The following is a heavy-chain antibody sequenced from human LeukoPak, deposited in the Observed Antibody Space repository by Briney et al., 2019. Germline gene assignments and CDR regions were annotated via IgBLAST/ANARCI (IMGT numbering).Heavy chain of an antibody. V-gene: IGHV4-34*01. CDR2: INHSGST. J-gene: IGHJ5*02. CDR1: GGSFSGYY. D-gene: IGHD2-15*01. CDR3: ARQAGRYCSGGSCRFDP. Sequence: SETLSLTCAVYGGSFSGYYWSWIRQPPGKGLEWIGEINHSGSTNYNPSLKSRVTISVDTSKNQFSLKLSSVTAADTAVYYCARQAGRYCSGGSCRFDPWGQGTLVTVSS.